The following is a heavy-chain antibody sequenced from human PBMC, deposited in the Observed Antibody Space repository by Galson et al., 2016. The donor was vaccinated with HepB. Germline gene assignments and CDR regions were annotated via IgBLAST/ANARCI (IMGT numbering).Heavy chain of an antibody. CDR2: INQSGGT. J-gene: IGHJ4*02. V-gene: IGHV4-4*02. Sequence: SETLSLTCGVSGGPIYNYNWWSWVRQTPGRGLEWIGEINQSGGTHYNPSPKSRVTISIDKSKNQFALKLSSVSAADTAVYYCVREGIGFVPGDHWGRGTLVTVS. D-gene: IGHD6-25*01. CDR1: GGPIYNYNW. CDR3: VREGIGFVPGDH.